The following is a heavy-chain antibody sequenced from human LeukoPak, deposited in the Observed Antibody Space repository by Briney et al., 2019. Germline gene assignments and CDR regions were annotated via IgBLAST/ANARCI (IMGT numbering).Heavy chain of an antibody. D-gene: IGHD3-22*01. V-gene: IGHV3-23*01. CDR2: IGASGGNT. J-gene: IGHJ4*02. CDR3: AKVTTGYYYYFDY. CDR1: GFSFNNYA. Sequence: GGSLRLSCAASGFSFNNYAMSWVRQAPGKGLEWVSGIGASGGNTYYADSVKGRFTISRDNSKNTLYLQMNSLRAEDTAVYYCAKVTTGYYYYFDYWGQGTLVTVSS.